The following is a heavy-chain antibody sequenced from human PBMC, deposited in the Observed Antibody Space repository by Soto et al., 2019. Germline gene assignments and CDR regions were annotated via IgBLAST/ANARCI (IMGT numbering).Heavy chain of an antibody. CDR2: INHSGST. Sequence: PSETLSLTCAVYGGSFSGYYWTWIRQPPGTGLEWIGEINHSGSTNYNPSLKSRVTISVDTSKNQFSLKLSSVTAADTAVYYCARATIVGANFDAFDIWGRGTMVTVSS. CDR1: GGSFSGYY. CDR3: ARATIVGANFDAFDI. J-gene: IGHJ3*02. V-gene: IGHV4-34*01. D-gene: IGHD1-26*01.